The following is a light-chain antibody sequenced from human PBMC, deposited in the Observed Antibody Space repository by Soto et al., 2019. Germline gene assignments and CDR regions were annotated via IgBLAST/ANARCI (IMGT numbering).Light chain of an antibody. J-gene: IGKJ1*01. Sequence: EIVVTQSPGTLSLSPGERATLSCMASQSVSSSYLAWYQQKPGQAPRHLIYGASSRATGLPDRFSGSGCGTHFTITISRLEPEDFAVYYCQQYVRSTGTFGHGTKVELK. CDR3: QQYVRSTGT. V-gene: IGKV3-20*01. CDR1: QSVSSSY. CDR2: GAS.